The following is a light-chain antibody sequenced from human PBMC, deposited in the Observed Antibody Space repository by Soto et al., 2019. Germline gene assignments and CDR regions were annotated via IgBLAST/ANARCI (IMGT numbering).Light chain of an antibody. V-gene: IGKV3-15*01. J-gene: IGKJ2*01. Sequence: EIVMTQSPATLSVSPGERATLSCRASQSVSSNLAWYQQKPGQAPRLLIYGASTRATGIPARFSGSGSGTAFTLTISGLKSEDLAVYYCQQYNNWPPYTFGQGTSWRSN. CDR2: GAS. CDR1: QSVSSN. CDR3: QQYNNWPPYT.